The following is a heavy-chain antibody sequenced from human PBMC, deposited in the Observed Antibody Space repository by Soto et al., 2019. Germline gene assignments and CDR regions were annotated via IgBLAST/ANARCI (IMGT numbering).Heavy chain of an antibody. Sequence: SETLSLTCTVSGGSISSGGYYWSWIRQHPGKGLEWIGYIYYSGSTYYNPSLKSRVTISVDTSKNQFSLELSSVTAADTAVYYCARTRVPAAMSVDYWGQGTLVTVSS. D-gene: IGHD2-2*01. J-gene: IGHJ4*02. CDR1: GGSISSGGYY. V-gene: IGHV4-31*03. CDR2: IYYSGST. CDR3: ARTRVPAAMSVDY.